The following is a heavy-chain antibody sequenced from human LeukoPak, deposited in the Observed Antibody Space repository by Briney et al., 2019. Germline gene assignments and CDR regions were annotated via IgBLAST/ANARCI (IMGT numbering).Heavy chain of an antibody. J-gene: IGHJ4*02. CDR2: ISGSGGAT. CDR3: AKVPYTSICIDY. D-gene: IGHD6-13*01. Sequence: GGSLRLSCAASGFIFSDYYMSWIRQAPGKGLEWVSGISGSGGATYYADSVKGRFTISRDDPHNTLYLQMNSLRAEDTAVYYCAKVPYTSICIDYWGQGTLVTVSS. V-gene: IGHV3-23*01. CDR1: GFIFSDYY.